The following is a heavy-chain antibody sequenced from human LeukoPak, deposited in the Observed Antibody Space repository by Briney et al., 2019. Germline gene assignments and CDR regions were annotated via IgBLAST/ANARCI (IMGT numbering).Heavy chain of an antibody. CDR2: IYSSGSS. V-gene: IGHV4-4*07. Sequence: SETLSLTCSVSGGAISIHYWSSSRQPAGKGLEWIGRIYSSGSSSYNPSLKSRVTMSVDTSKNQFSLNLTSVTAADTAVYYCARETNYGCNSGFDYWGQGTLVTVSS. CDR1: GGAISIHY. CDR3: ARETNYGCNSGFDY. D-gene: IGHD4-23*01. J-gene: IGHJ4*02.